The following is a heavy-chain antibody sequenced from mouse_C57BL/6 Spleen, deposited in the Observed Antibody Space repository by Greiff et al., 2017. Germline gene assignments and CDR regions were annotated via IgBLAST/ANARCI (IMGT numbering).Heavy chain of an antibody. V-gene: IGHV8-8*01. CDR1: GFSLSTFGMG. J-gene: IGHJ4*01. Sequence: QVTLKECGPGILQPSQTLSLTCSFSGFSLSTFGMGVGWIRQPSGKGLEWLAHIWWDDDKYYNPALESRLTISKDTYKHQGFLKIANVDTADTATYYCARIRGKTSYSMDYWGQGTSGTVAS. CDR3: ARIRGKTSYSMDY. CDR2: IWWDDDK.